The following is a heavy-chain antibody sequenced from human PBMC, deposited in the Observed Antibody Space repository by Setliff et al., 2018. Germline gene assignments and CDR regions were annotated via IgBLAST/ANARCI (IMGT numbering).Heavy chain of an antibody. CDR2: IYYSGDT. D-gene: IGHD6-19*01. Sequence: SETLSLTCTVSGGSMITNDYFWGWIRQPPGTGLEWIGSIYYSGDTYYNPSLKSRVTILVDTSKNQFSLKLSSVTAADTAVYYCVRREIAVAGDPFEPWGQGTLVTVSS. V-gene: IGHV4-39*07. CDR3: VRREIAVAGDPFEP. CDR1: GGSMITNDYF. J-gene: IGHJ4*02.